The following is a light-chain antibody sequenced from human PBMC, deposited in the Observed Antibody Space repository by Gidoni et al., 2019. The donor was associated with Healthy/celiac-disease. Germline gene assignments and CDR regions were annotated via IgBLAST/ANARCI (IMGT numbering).Light chain of an antibody. Sequence: DIQMTQSPSSLSASVGDRVTITCRASQSISSYLNWYQQKPGKAPKLLIYAASSLQSGVPSRFSGSGSGTDFTLNISSLQPEDFATYYCHQSYSTLPFTFGPGTKVDIK. CDR3: HQSYSTLPFT. CDR2: AAS. J-gene: IGKJ3*01. V-gene: IGKV1-39*01. CDR1: QSISSY.